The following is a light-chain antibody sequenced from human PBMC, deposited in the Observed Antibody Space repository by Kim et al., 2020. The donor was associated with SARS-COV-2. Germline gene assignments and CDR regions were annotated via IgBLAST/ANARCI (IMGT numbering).Light chain of an antibody. V-gene: IGKV1-39*01. CDR3: QQTYSIPT. J-gene: IGKJ1*01. CDR1: QTVGSH. CDR2: GAS. Sequence: DIQMTQSPLSLSASVGDTVTITCRASQTVGSHLNWFQHKPGKVPKLLIFGASNLQRGAPSRFSASGSATDFPLTISSLQPEDFVTYYCQQTYSIPTFGPGTKVDIK.